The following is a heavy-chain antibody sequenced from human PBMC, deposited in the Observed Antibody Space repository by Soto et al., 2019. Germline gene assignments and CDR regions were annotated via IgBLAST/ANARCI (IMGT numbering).Heavy chain of an antibody. V-gene: IGHV3-13*05. CDR1: GFTFRNYA. Sequence: EVQLVESGGGLVQPGGPRRLSGEASGFTFRNYAMHWVRQGTGKGLEWVSGISAAGDPDYADSVEGRFTISRENAQNSFFLQMNSLRVGDTAVYYCARTDRDFYGLDVWGQGTTVIVSS. J-gene: IGHJ6*02. CDR2: ISAAGDP. CDR3: ARTDRDFYGLDV.